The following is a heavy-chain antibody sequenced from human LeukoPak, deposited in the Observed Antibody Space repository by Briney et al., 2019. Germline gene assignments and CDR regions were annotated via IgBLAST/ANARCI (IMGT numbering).Heavy chain of an antibody. J-gene: IGHJ5*01. CDR3: ARDRTGYSSSWYDC. V-gene: IGHV3-20*04. CDR2: INWNGGST. Sequence: PGGSLRLSCAASGFTFEDYGMRCVRHAPGKGLEWVSGINWNGGSTDYVDSVTGRFTRYRENTKNYQYLQMNRLRAEDTALYYCARDRTGYSSSWYDCWGQGTLVTVSS. D-gene: IGHD6-13*01. CDR1: GFTFEDYG.